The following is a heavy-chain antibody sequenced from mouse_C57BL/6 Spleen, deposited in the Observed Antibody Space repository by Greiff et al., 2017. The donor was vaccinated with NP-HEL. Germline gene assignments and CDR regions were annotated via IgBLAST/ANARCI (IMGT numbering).Heavy chain of an antibody. V-gene: IGHV5-17*01. J-gene: IGHJ2*01. CDR1: GFTFSDYG. Sequence: EVKLMESGGGLVKPGGSLKLSCAASGFTFSDYGMHWVRQAPEKGLEWVAYISSGSSTIYYADTVKGRFTISRDNAKNTLFLQMTSLRSEDTAMYYCARNRIYDGYYHFDYWGQGTTLTVSS. CDR3: ARNRIYDGYYHFDY. D-gene: IGHD2-3*01. CDR2: ISSGSSTI.